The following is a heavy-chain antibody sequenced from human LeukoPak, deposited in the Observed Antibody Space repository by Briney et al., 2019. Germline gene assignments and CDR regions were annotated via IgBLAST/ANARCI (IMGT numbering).Heavy chain of an antibody. CDR1: GHTLTELS. CDR3: ATDKQWLVYYFDY. CDR2: FDPEDGET. V-gene: IGHV1-24*01. Sequence: ASVKVSCKVSGHTLTELSMHWVRQAPGKGLEWMGGFDPEDGETIYAQKFQGRVTMTEDTSTDTAYMELSSLRSEDTAVYYCATDKQWLVYYFDYWGQGTLVTVSS. J-gene: IGHJ4*02. D-gene: IGHD6-19*01.